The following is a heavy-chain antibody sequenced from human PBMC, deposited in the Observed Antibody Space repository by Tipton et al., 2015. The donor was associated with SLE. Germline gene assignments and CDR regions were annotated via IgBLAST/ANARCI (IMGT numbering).Heavy chain of an antibody. J-gene: IGHJ4*02. Sequence: TLSLTCTVSGGSISSSSYYWGWIRQPPGKGLEWIGSIYYSGSTYYNPSLKSRVTISVDTSKNQFSLKLSSVTAADTAVYYCARQTDRGVIMIDYWGQGTLVTVSS. CDR1: GGSISSSSYY. CDR3: ARQTDRGVIMIDY. CDR2: IYYSGST. D-gene: IGHD3-10*01. V-gene: IGHV4-39*01.